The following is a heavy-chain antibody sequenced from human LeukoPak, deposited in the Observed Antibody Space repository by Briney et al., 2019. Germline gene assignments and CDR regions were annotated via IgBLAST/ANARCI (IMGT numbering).Heavy chain of an antibody. CDR1: GFTFSSYA. D-gene: IGHD1-26*01. CDR3: AKSYSGSYYLPTDAFDI. Sequence: PGRSLRLSCAASGFTFSSYAMHWVRQAPGKGLEWVAFIRYDGSNKYYADSVKGRFTISRDNSKNTLYLQMNSLRAEDTAVYYCAKSYSGSYYLPTDAFDIWGQGTMVTVSS. J-gene: IGHJ3*02. CDR2: IRYDGSNK. V-gene: IGHV3-30*02.